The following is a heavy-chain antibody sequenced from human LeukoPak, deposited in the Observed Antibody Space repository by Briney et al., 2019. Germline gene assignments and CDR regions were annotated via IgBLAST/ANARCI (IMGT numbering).Heavy chain of an antibody. Sequence: GGSLRLSCTASGFTFGDYAMSWVRQAPGKGLEWVGFIRSKAYGGTTEYAASVKGRFTIPRDDSKSIAYLQMNSLKTEDTAVYYCTREIDYYGSGSYGYWGQGTLVTVSS. CDR1: GFTFGDYA. CDR3: TREIDYYGSGSYGY. V-gene: IGHV3-49*04. CDR2: IRSKAYGGTT. J-gene: IGHJ4*02. D-gene: IGHD3-10*01.